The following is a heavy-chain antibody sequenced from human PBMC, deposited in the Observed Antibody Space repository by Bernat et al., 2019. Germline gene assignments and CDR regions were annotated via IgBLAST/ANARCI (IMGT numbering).Heavy chain of an antibody. V-gene: IGHV1-2*04. Sequence: QVQLVQSGAEVKVPGASVKVSCKTSGYTFTDYYIHWVRQAPGQGLEWMGWIEPKSGDTTYAQKVQSWVTMTRDTSISTAYMELSSLKSDDAAVYYCARGGGKAGGERLLWDYWGQGTLVTVSS. D-gene: IGHD3-16*01. CDR2: IEPKSGDT. CDR1: GYTFTDYY. CDR3: ARGGGKAGGERLLWDY. J-gene: IGHJ4*02.